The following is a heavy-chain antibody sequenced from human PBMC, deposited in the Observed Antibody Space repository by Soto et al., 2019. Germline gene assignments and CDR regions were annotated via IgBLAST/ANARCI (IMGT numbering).Heavy chain of an antibody. CDR2: ISAYNGNT. D-gene: IGHD3-22*01. Sequence: GASVKVSCKASGYTFTSYGISWVRQAPGQGLEWMGWISAYNGNTNYAQKLQGRVTMTTDTSTSTAYMELRSLRSDDTAVYYCARVLQFYYDSSGYYGLTGFDYWGQGTLVTVSS. CDR1: GYTFTSYG. CDR3: ARVLQFYYDSSGYYGLTGFDY. V-gene: IGHV1-18*01. J-gene: IGHJ4*02.